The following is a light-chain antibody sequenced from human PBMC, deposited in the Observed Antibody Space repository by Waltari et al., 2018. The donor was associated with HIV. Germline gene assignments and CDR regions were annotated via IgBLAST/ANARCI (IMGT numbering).Light chain of an antibody. CDR1: QNIGVS. J-gene: IGKJ4*01. CDR3: QQRRTWAT. CDR2: DAS. V-gene: IGKV3-11*01. Sequence: EIVLTQSPGTLSVSPGGGATLSCRASQNIGVSLAWYQQKPGQPPRLLIYDASHRPTGIPPRFSGSGSGTDFTLTISSLEIEDFAVYYCQQRRTWATFDGGTNVEIK.